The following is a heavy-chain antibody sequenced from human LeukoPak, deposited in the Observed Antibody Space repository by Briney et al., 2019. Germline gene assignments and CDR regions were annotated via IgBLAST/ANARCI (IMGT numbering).Heavy chain of an antibody. CDR1: GYTFSDIS. V-gene: IGHV1-2*02. D-gene: IGHD2-2*02. CDR2: TNPNIGST. CDR3: ASDTNIPASETSHY. Sequence: ASVKVSCKASGYTFSDISIHWVRQAPGQGPEWMGWTNPNIGSTNSAQKFQGRLTMTRDTSISTAYMELSGLRSDDTAVYYCASDTNIPASETSHYWGQGTLVTVSS. J-gene: IGHJ4*02.